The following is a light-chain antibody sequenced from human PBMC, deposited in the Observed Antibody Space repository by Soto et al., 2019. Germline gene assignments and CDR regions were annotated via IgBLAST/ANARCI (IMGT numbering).Light chain of an antibody. CDR1: QSLLHTNGHIY. CDR2: LGS. Sequence: DIVLTQSPLSLPVTPGEPASISCRSSQSLLHTNGHIYLDWYLQKPGQSPQLLIFLGSNRASGVPARFSGSVSGTEFTLKISRVEAGDLGVYYCMQALKTLYTFGQGTKLEIK. J-gene: IGKJ2*01. V-gene: IGKV2-28*01. CDR3: MQALKTLYT.